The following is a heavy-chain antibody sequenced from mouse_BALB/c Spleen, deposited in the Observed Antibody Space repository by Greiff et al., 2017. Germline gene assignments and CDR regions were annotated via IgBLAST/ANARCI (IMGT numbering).Heavy chain of an antibody. Sequence: QVQLKQSGPGLVAPSQSLSITCTVSGYSLTSYGVPWVRQPPGKGLEWLGVICAGGGTNYNSALLSGLSISNDNSKSQVFLKMNRLHTDDTAMYYCARDGGLLRPTYDYWGQGTTLTVSS. V-gene: IGHV2-9*02. J-gene: IGHJ2*01. CDR3: ARDGGLLRPTYDY. CDR2: ICAGGGT. CDR1: GYSLTSYG. D-gene: IGHD2-3*01.